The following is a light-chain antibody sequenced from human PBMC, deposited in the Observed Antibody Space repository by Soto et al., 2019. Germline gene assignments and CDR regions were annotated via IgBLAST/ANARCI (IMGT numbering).Light chain of an antibody. V-gene: IGKV1-27*01. CDR2: AAS. CDR3: QKYNSAPLT. J-gene: IGKJ4*01. CDR1: QAIVVY. Sequence: DSQVTQSPSSLSASLGDRVPITCRANQAIVVYLAWFQPQPGKVPKLLIYAASALQSGVLSRFSGSGSGTDFTLTISSLPPEDIATYFCQKYNSAPLTLGGGTKVEI.